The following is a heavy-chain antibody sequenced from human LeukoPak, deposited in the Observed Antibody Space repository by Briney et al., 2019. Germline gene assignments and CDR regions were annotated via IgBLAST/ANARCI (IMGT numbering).Heavy chain of an antibody. Sequence: PERLLRLSCEASGFICSSYSMNLLRQAAGKGLECVYFISSGSSFIHYADSMKGPFPISRDNAKNSLNLQMNSLTDEDTAVYYCARDLFGTRSWFDPWGQGTLVTVSS. CDR2: ISSGSSFI. J-gene: IGHJ5*02. D-gene: IGHD3-3*01. CDR3: ARDLFGTRSWFDP. V-gene: IGHV3-21*01. CDR1: GFICSSYS.